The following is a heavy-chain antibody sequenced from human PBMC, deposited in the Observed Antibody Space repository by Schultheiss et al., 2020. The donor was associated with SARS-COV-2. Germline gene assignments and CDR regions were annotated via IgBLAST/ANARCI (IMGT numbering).Heavy chain of an antibody. V-gene: IGHV3-33*01. J-gene: IGHJ4*02. Sequence: GGSLRLSCAASGFTFSSYGMHWVRQAPGKGLEWVAVIWYDGSNKYYADSVKGRFTISRDNSKNTLYLQMNSLRAEDTAVYYCARRDMVVAAGLDYWGQGTLVTVSS. D-gene: IGHD2-15*01. CDR2: IWYDGSNK. CDR1: GFTFSSYG. CDR3: ARRDMVVAAGLDY.